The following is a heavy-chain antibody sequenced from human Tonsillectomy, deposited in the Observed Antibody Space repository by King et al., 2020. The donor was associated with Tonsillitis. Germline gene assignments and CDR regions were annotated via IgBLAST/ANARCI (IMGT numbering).Heavy chain of an antibody. CDR2: INPDGGGT. J-gene: IGHJ4*02. CDR1: GYTFTGYY. CDR3: TTNLGKNYSHY. Sequence: QVQLVESGAEVKKPGASVRVSCTPSGYTFTGYYIHWGRQAPGQGPEWMGWINPDGGGTKCAQKFQGRVTLTRDTSISTAYMDLRSLTSDDTAVYYCTTNLGKNYSHYWGQGTLVTVSS. D-gene: IGHD2-15*01. V-gene: IGHV1-2*02.